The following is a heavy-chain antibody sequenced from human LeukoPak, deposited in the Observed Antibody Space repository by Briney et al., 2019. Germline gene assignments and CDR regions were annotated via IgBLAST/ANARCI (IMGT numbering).Heavy chain of an antibody. CDR3: ARDGGYSGFDADC. CDR1: GFTFRTYS. V-gene: IGHV3-48*01. Sequence: PGGSLRLSCAASGFTFRTYSMKWVRRAPGKGLEWVSYISDSSAMYYADSVRGRFTISRENDRNSLFLQMNSLRAEDTAVYYCARDGGYSGFDADCWGQGTLVTVSS. D-gene: IGHD5-12*01. J-gene: IGHJ4*02. CDR2: ISDSSAM.